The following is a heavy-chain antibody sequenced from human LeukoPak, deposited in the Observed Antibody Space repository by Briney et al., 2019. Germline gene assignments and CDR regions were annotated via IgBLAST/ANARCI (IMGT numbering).Heavy chain of an antibody. Sequence: PSETLSLTCTVSGGSISTYYWSWIRQPPGKGLEWVGYIYYSGSTNYNPSLKSRVTISVDTSKNQFSLKLSSVTAADTAEYYCARVRGDTYVDYWGQGTLVTVSS. CDR3: ARVRGDTYVDY. J-gene: IGHJ4*02. V-gene: IGHV4-59*01. D-gene: IGHD3-16*01. CDR2: IYYSGST. CDR1: GGSISTYY.